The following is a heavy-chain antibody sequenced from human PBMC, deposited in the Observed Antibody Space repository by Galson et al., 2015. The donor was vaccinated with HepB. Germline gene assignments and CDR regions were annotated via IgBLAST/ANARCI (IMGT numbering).Heavy chain of an antibody. V-gene: IGHV3-30-3*01. D-gene: IGHD2-2*01. Sequence: SLRLSCAASGFTFSSYGVHWVRQAPGKGLEWVAVISYDGSNKYYADSVKGRFTISRDNSKNTLYLQMNSLRAEDTAVYYCARGSICSSTSCRLGVAYYYGMDVWGQGTTVTVSS. CDR3: ARGSICSSTSCRLGVAYYYGMDV. J-gene: IGHJ6*02. CDR2: ISYDGSNK. CDR1: GFTFSSYG.